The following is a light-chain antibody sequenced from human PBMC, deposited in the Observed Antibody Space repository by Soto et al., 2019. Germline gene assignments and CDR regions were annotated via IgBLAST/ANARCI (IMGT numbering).Light chain of an antibody. CDR2: AAS. Sequence: DIPMTQSPSSLSASVGDRVTITCRASQSISSYLNWYQQKPGKAPKLLIYAASSLQSGVPSRFSGSGSGTEFTLTISSLQPEDFATYYCQQSYRTLTFGGGTKVEIK. CDR3: QQSYRTLT. CDR1: QSISSY. J-gene: IGKJ4*01. V-gene: IGKV1-39*01.